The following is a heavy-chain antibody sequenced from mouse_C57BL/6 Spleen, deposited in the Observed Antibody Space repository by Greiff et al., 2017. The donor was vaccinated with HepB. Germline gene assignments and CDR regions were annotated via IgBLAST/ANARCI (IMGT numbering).Heavy chain of an antibody. CDR1: GYTFTSYD. CDR2: IYPRDGST. V-gene: IGHV1-85*01. D-gene: IGHD2-4*01. CDR3: ASIYYDFRDY. Sequence: VKLVESGPELVKPGASVKLSCKASGYTFTSYDINWVKQRPGQGLEWIGWIYPRDGSTKYNEKFKGKATLTVDTSSSTAYMELHSLTSEDSAVYFCASIYYDFRDYWGQGTSVTVSS. J-gene: IGHJ4*01.